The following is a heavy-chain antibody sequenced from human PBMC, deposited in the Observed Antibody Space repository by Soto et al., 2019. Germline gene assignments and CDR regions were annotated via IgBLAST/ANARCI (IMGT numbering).Heavy chain of an antibody. J-gene: IGHJ6*02. CDR2: INHSGST. CDR3: ARDPTTTVTGRYGMAV. CDR1: GGSFSGYY. V-gene: IGHV4-34*01. D-gene: IGHD4-17*01. Sequence: QVQLQQWGAGLLKPSETLSLTCAVYGGSFSGYYWSWIRQPPGKGLEWIGEINHSGSTNYNPSLTSRVTISVDTSKNQFSLKLSSVTAADTAVYYCARDPTTTVTGRYGMAVWGQGTTVTVSS.